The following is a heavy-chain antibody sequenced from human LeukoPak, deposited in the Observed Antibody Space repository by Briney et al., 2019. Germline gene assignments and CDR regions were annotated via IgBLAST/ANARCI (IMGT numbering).Heavy chain of an antibody. CDR2: INPNSGNT. CDR1: GYTFTGYH. CDR3: ARARGYCSSTSCIDAFDI. D-gene: IGHD2-2*01. Sequence: ASVKVSCKASGYTFTGYHMHWVRQAPGQGLEWMGWINPNSGNTNYAQKLQGRVTMTTDTSTSTAYMELRSLRSDDTAVYYCARARGYCSSTSCIDAFDIWGQGTMVTVSS. V-gene: IGHV1-18*04. J-gene: IGHJ3*02.